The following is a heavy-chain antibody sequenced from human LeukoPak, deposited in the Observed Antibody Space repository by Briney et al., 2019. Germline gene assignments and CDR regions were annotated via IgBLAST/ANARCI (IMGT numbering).Heavy chain of an antibody. V-gene: IGHV3-74*01. CDR1: GFTFSSYW. J-gene: IGHJ6*02. CDR3: TSDRVYYGLDI. Sequence: GGSLRLSCAASGFTFSSYWMHWVRQAPGKGLVWVSRIKSGGSETNYADSVKGRFTVSRDNAKNTLSLQMNSLGAEDTAVYYCTSDRVYYGLDIWGQGTTVSVS. CDR2: IKSGGSET.